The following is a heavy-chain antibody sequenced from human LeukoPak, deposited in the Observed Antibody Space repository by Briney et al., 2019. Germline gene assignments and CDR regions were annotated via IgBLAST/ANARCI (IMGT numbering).Heavy chain of an antibody. D-gene: IGHD2-8*01. Sequence: GGSLRLPCAASGFTLSNYAMNWVRQAPAKGLEWVSYITSSGDTVHYADSVKGRFTISRDNAKNSLSLQMNSLRAEDTATYYCARGSRPYCTNGICYTKNNWFDPWGPGTLVTVSS. CDR3: ARGSRPYCTNGICYTKNNWFDP. V-gene: IGHV3-48*03. CDR2: ITSSGDTV. J-gene: IGHJ5*02. CDR1: GFTLSNYA.